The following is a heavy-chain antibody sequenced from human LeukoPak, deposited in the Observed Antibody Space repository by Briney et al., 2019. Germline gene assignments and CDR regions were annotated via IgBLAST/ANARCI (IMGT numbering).Heavy chain of an antibody. CDR1: GVSISSSY. J-gene: IGHJ2*01. D-gene: IGHD2-15*01. V-gene: IGHV4-59*01. CDR2: ISYRGTT. Sequence: SETLSLTCSVSGVSISSSYWSWIRQPPGKGLEWIGYISYRGTTKYNPSLKSRVTISVDTSKNQVSLNLSSVTAADTAVYYCARYPGSCSGGSCSFYWYFDLWGRGTLVTVSS. CDR3: ARYPGSCSGGSCSFYWYFDL.